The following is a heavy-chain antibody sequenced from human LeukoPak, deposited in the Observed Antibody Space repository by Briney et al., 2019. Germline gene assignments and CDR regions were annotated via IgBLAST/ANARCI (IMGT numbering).Heavy chain of an antibody. J-gene: IGHJ4*02. CDR1: GFTFSGSA. CDR2: IKSKTDGETT. V-gene: IGHV3-15*01. CDR3: ATIATVTTMHYDY. Sequence: PGGSLELSCAASGFTFSGSAIHWVRQAPGKGLEWVGRIKSKTDGETTDYAAPVKGRFTISRDDSENTLYLQMKTLKTEDTAVYYCATIATVTTMHYDYWGQGTLVTVSS. D-gene: IGHD4-17*01.